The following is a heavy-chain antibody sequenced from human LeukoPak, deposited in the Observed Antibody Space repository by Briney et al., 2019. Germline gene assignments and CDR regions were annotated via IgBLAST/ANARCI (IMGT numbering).Heavy chain of an antibody. CDR1: GFTFSSYA. CDR2: ITDSGGST. V-gene: IGHV3-23*01. CDR3: AKDASARRGSLNG. Sequence: GGSLRLSCTASGFTFSSYAMSWVRQAPGKGLEWVSAITDSGGSTSYADSVRGRFTISRDNSKNTLYLQMNSLRAEDTAVYYCAKDASARRGSLNGWGQGTLVTVSS. D-gene: IGHD3-16*02. J-gene: IGHJ4*02.